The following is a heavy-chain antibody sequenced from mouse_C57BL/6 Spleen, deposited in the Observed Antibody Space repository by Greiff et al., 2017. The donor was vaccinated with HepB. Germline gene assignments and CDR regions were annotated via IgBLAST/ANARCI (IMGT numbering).Heavy chain of an antibody. J-gene: IGHJ3*01. CDR2: IDPSDSYT. D-gene: IGHD1-1*01. CDR3: ARTGYGSSY. V-gene: IGHV1-50*01. Sequence: VQLQQSGAELVKPGASVKLSCKASGYTFTSYWMQWVEQRPGQGLEWIGEIDPSDSYTNYNQKFKGKATLTVDTSSSTAYMQLSSLTSEDSAVYYCARTGYGSSYWGQGTLVTVSA. CDR1: GYTFTSYW.